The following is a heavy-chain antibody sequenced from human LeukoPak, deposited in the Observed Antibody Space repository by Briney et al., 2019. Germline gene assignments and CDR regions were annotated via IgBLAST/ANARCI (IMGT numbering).Heavy chain of an antibody. CDR2: IYYSGNT. CDR3: TREYSSSSDY. J-gene: IGHJ4*02. Sequence: SETLPLTCTVSGGSISSSSHHWSWVRQPPGKGLEWIGSIYYSGNTYYNPSLKSRATISVDTSKNQFSLKLTSVTAADTAVYYCTREYSSSSDYWGQGTLVTVSS. CDR1: GGSISSSSHH. D-gene: IGHD6-6*01. V-gene: IGHV4-39*02.